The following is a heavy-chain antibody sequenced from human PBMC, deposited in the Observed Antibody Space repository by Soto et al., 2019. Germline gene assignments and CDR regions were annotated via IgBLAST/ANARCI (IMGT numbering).Heavy chain of an antibody. CDR1: GYTFTSYD. D-gene: IGHD3-3*01. V-gene: IGHV1-8*01. CDR2: MNPNSGNT. CDR3: ARPKNPYDFWSGYEDNWFDP. J-gene: IGHJ5*02. Sequence: ASVKVSCKASGYTFTSYDINWVRQATGQGLEWMGWMNPNSGNTGYAQKFQGRVTMTRNTSISTAYMELSSLRSEDTAVYYCARPKNPYDFWSGYEDNWFDPWGQGTLVTVSS.